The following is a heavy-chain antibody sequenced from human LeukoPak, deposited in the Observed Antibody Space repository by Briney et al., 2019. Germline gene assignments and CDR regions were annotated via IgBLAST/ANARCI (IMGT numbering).Heavy chain of an antibody. CDR3: AKAGSYSDISVYPLASFDF. CDR1: GFTFSNSD. CDR2: ISASGGSA. V-gene: IGHV3-23*01. J-gene: IGHJ3*01. Sequence: GGSLRLYCAASGFTFSNSDMNWVRQAPGKGLEWVSFISASGGSAHYADSVRGRFTTSRDNSKNTLYLQMNSLRAEDTAVYYCAKAGSYSDISVYPLASFDFWGQGTMVTVSS. D-gene: IGHD3-22*01.